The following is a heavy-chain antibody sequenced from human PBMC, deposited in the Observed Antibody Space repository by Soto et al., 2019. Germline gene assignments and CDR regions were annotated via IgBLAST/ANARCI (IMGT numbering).Heavy chain of an antibody. J-gene: IGHJ6*02. CDR3: AADAVVNYCSKGNYSFAMDF. Sequence: SETLSLTCTVSGGSISSYYWSWIRQPPGKGLEWIGYIYYSGSTNYNPSLKSRVTISVDTSKNQFSLKLSSVTAADTAVYYCAADAVVNYCSKGNYSFAMDFWGQGTPVTVYS. D-gene: IGHD1-7*01. V-gene: IGHV4-59*01. CDR2: IYYSGST. CDR1: GGSISSYY.